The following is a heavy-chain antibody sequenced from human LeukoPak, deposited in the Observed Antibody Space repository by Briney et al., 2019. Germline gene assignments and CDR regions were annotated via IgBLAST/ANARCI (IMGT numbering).Heavy chain of an antibody. CDR3: VGVGDNLSFDY. J-gene: IGHJ4*02. V-gene: IGHV4-38-2*02. CDR1: NHSTTNDYS. D-gene: IGHD4/OR15-4a*01. Sequence: SETLSLTCTVSNHSTTNDYSWGWIRQPPGKGLEWSENRHHRGSSYFNPSLGSRVTMSVDTSKTHFSLSLTSVTAADTAVYYCVGVGDNLSFDYWGQGTLVAVSS. CDR2: RHHRGSS.